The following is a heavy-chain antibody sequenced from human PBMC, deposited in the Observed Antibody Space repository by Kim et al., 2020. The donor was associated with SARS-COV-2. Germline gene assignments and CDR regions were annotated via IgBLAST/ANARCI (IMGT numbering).Heavy chain of an antibody. CDR3: ARDLPNWGSGSYYAWYFDL. D-gene: IGHD3-10*01. CDR1: GFTLSSNG. J-gene: IGHJ2*01. CDR2: ISAGGTT. V-gene: IGHV3-23*01. Sequence: GGSLRLSCAASGFTLSSNGMNWVRQAPGKGLEWVSVISAGGTTYYADSVKGRFTISRDSSKNTVYLQMSSLRAEDTAIYYCARDLPNWGSGSYYAWYFDLWGRGTLITVSS.